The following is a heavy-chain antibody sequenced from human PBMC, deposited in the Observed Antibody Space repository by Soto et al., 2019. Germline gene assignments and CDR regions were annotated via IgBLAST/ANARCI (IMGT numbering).Heavy chain of an antibody. CDR1: GGTFSSYA. CDR3: AREQGYCSGGSCSKPGHYYYGMDV. D-gene: IGHD2-15*01. J-gene: IGHJ6*02. Sequence: SVKVSCKASGGTFSSYAISWVRQAPGQGLEWMGGIIPIFGTANYAQKFQGRVTITADESTSTAYMELSSLRSEDTAVYYCAREQGYCSGGSCSKPGHYYYGMDVWGQGTTVTVSS. V-gene: IGHV1-69*13. CDR2: IIPIFGTA.